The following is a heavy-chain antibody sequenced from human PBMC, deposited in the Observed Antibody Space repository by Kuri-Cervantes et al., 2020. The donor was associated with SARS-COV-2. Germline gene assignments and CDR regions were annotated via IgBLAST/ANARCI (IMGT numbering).Heavy chain of an antibody. V-gene: IGHV3-7*01. D-gene: IGHD2-21*01. CDR3: ARGRFRDY. Sequence: GESLKISCAASGFTFSSYWMSWVRQAPGKGLEWVANIKQDGSEKYYVDSVKGRFTISRDNAKNSLYLQMNSLRVEDTAVYYCARGRFRDYWGQGTLVTVSS. J-gene: IGHJ4*02. CDR2: IKQDGSEK. CDR1: GFTFSSYW.